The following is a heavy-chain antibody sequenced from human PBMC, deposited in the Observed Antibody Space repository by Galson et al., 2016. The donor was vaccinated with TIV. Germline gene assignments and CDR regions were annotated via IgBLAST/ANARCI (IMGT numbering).Heavy chain of an antibody. V-gene: IGHV3-7*01. J-gene: IGHJ1*01. D-gene: IGHD6-19*01. CDR1: GFALSDYW. CDR3: AREEAGPGSH. CDR2: IKQDGSDT. Sequence: SLRLSCAASGFALSDYWMTWVRQAPGKGLEFVANIKQDGSDTYYVDSVKGRFTISRDNAKNSVYLQMRSLRDDDTAVYYCAREEAGPGSHWGQGTLVTVSS.